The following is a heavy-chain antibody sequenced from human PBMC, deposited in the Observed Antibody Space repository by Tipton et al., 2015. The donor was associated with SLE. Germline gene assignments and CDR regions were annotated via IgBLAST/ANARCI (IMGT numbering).Heavy chain of an antibody. Sequence: TLSLTCTVSGGSISGYYWSWIRQPPGKGLEWIGYTLHTGGSNYSPSLKSRVTISVDASRIQFSLKLTSVTAADTAVYYCARLTPWGYDYWGPGMLVTVSS. J-gene: IGHJ4*02. V-gene: IGHV4-59*01. D-gene: IGHD7-27*01. CDR1: GGSISGYY. CDR3: ARLTPWGYDY. CDR2: TLHTGGS.